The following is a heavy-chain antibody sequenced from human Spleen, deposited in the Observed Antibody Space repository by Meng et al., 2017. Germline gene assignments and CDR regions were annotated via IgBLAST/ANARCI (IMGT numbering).Heavy chain of an antibody. V-gene: IGHV2-5*02. D-gene: IGHD1-1*01. CDR3: VHSSDNDGAEYFQH. CDR1: GFSLTTSGVG. Sequence: QITLKESGPTLVKPTQNLTLNCTFSGFSLTTSGVGVGWIRQPPGKALEWLALIYWDDDKRYSPSLKSRLTITKDTSKNQVVLTMANMDPVDTATYYCVHSSDNDGAEYFQHWGQGTLVTVSS. CDR2: IYWDDDK. J-gene: IGHJ1*01.